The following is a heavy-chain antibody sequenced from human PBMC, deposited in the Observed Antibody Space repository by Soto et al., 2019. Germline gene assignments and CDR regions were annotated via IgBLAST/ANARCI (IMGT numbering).Heavy chain of an antibody. CDR3: AKDSSGWTNYYDYGMDV. Sequence: QVQLVESGGGVVQPGRSLRLSCAASGFTFSSYGMHWVRQAPGKGLEWVAVISYDGSNKYYADSVKGRFTISRDNSKNTLYLQMNSLRAEDTAVYYCAKDSSGWTNYYDYGMDVWGQGTTVTVSS. J-gene: IGHJ6*02. D-gene: IGHD6-19*01. CDR2: ISYDGSNK. V-gene: IGHV3-30*18. CDR1: GFTFSSYG.